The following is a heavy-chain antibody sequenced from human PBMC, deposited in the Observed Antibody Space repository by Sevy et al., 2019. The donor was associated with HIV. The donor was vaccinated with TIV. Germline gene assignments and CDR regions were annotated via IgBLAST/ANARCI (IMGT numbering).Heavy chain of an antibody. Sequence: GRSLRLSCVASGFSFSNYWMHWVRQAPGKGLVWVSRINTDGSYTSDADSVKGRFTISRDNAKNTLYVQVNSLRDEDTGVYYCARQARKYENSGPLTSYYYYYGMDVWGQGTTVTVSS. CDR2: INTDGSYT. D-gene: IGHD3-22*01. CDR1: GFSFSNYW. CDR3: ARQARKYENSGPLTSYYYYYGMDV. V-gene: IGHV3-74*01. J-gene: IGHJ6*02.